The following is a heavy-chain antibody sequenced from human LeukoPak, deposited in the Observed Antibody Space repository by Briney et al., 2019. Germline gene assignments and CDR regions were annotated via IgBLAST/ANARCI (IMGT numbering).Heavy chain of an antibody. D-gene: IGHD6-13*01. CDR2: ISSSSDYI. Sequence: GGSLRLSCAASGFTFSSYNMNWVRQAPGKGLEWVSSISSSSDYIYYADSVKGRFTISRDNAKNSLYLQMKSLRADDTAVYYCAKAGGSSWYNWFGPWGQGTLVTVSS. CDR1: GFTFSSYN. J-gene: IGHJ5*02. V-gene: IGHV3-21*04. CDR3: AKAGGSSWYNWFGP.